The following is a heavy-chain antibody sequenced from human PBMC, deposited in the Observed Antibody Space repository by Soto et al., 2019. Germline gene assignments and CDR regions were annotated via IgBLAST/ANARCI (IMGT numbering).Heavy chain of an antibody. CDR1: GFSVRTNY. CDR2: FESGGSI. CDR3: ARAGVLPDFSDY. Sequence: GGSLRLSCAASGFSVRTNYMTWVRQAPGQGLEWVSVFESGGSIYYADSVKGRFTISRDISKNTLHLQMNSLRAEDTAVYYCARAGVLPDFSDYWGQGTLVTVSS. J-gene: IGHJ4*02. D-gene: IGHD2-8*02. V-gene: IGHV3-53*01.